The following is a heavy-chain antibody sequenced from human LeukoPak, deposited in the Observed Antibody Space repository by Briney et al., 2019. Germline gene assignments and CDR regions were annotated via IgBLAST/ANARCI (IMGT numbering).Heavy chain of an antibody. CDR1: GFTFSTYS. CDR3: ARAVVVVAATHFDY. J-gene: IGHJ4*02. CDR2: INSDGSST. D-gene: IGHD2-15*01. Sequence: GGSLRLSCAASGFTFSTYSMTWVRQAPGKGLVWVSRINSDGSSTSYADSVKGRFTISRDNAKNTLYLQMNSLRAEDTAVYYCARAVVVVAATHFDYWGQGTLVTVSS. V-gene: IGHV3-74*01.